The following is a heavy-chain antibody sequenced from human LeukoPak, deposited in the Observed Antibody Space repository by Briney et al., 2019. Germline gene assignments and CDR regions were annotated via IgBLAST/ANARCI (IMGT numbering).Heavy chain of an antibody. D-gene: IGHD2-15*01. CDR3: ARARNTLYYFDY. J-gene: IGHJ4*02. CDR2: IYYSGST. Sequence: PSETLSLTCTVSGGSISRYYWSWIRQPPGKGLEWIGYIYYSGSTNYNPSLKSRVTISVDTSKNQFSLKLSSVTAADTAVYYCARARNTLYYFDYWGQGTLVTVSS. CDR1: GGSISRYY. V-gene: IGHV4-59*01.